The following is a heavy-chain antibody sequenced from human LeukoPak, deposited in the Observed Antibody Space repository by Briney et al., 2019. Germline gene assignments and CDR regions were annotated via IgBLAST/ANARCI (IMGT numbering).Heavy chain of an antibody. CDR1: GFTLSNYN. J-gene: IGHJ6*02. CDR2: ISGSGSSI. CDR3: ARDDFVAASPTTNTPHYYGMSV. Sequence: GGSLRLSCAASGFTLSNYNMNWARQAPGKGLEWVAYISGSGSSIYYADAVKGRFTISRDNAKNLLHLQMTSLRIEDTGIYYCARDDFVAASPTTNTPHYYGMSVWGQGTTVTVSS. D-gene: IGHD1-1*01. V-gene: IGHV3-48*04.